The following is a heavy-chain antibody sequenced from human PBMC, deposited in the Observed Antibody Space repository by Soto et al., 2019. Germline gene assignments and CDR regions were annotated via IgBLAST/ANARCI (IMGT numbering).Heavy chain of an antibody. CDR1: GFTFSSYA. CDR2: ISYDGSNK. D-gene: IGHD3-22*01. J-gene: IGHJ4*02. CDR3: ARGGPVVVEIFAGDY. Sequence: GGSLRLSCAASGFTFSSYAMHWVRQAPGKGLEWVAVISYDGSNKYYADSVKGRFTISRDNSKNTLYLQMNSLRAEDTAVYYCARGGPVVVEIFAGDYWGQGTLVTVSS. V-gene: IGHV3-30-3*01.